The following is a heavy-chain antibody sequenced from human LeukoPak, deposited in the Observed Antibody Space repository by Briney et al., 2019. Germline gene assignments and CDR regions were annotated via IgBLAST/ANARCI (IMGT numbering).Heavy chain of an antibody. CDR1: GFTFSSYW. V-gene: IGHV3-7*01. CDR3: ARPYRGYSYGSFDY. CDR2: IKQDGSEK. D-gene: IGHD5-18*01. J-gene: IGHJ4*02. Sequence: GGSLRLSCAASGFTFSSYWMSWVRQAPGKGLEWVANIKQDGSEKYYVDSVKGRFTISRDNAKNSLYLQMNSLRAEDTAVYYCARPYRGYSYGSFDYWGQGTLVTVSS.